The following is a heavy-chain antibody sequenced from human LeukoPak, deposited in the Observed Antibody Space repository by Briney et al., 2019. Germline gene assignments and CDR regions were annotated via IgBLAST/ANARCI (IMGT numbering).Heavy chain of an antibody. V-gene: IGHV4-34*01. J-gene: IGHJ5*02. CDR2: INHSGST. CDR3: AGGVGYYDSSGSNWFDP. Sequence: PSETLSLTCAVYGGSFSGYYWSWIRQPPGKGLEWIGEINHSGSTNYNPSLKSRVTISVDTSKNQFSLKLSSVTAADTAVYYCAGGVGYYDSSGSNWFDPWGQGILVTVSS. D-gene: IGHD3-22*01. CDR1: GGSFSGYY.